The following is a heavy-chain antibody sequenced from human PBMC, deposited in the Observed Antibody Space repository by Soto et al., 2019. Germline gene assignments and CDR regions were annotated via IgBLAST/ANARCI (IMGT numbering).Heavy chain of an antibody. Sequence: PSETLSLTCTVSGSSLSSGDYYWSWIRQPPGKGQEWIGYIYYSGSTYYNPSLKSRVTISVDTSKNQFSLKLSSVTAADTAVYYCARGIPTRLLQPLRKNNLFDPWGQGTLVTVSS. V-gene: IGHV4-30-4*01. J-gene: IGHJ5*02. CDR1: GSSLSSGDYY. CDR3: ARGIPTRLLQPLRKNNLFDP. CDR2: IYYSGST. D-gene: IGHD2-21*02.